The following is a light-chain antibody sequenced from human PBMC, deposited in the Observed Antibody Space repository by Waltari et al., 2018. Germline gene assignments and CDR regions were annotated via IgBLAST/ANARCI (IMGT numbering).Light chain of an antibody. CDR2: EVF. J-gene: IGLJ1*01. Sequence: QSALPQPASVSGTPGQSITISCRGTTSDVGSYDLVSWYQQHPGEAPKLLICEVFKRPPDTSSRFSGAKSGSTASLTISGLQPEDEADYYCCSYAGRGTYVFGSGTKVTVL. CDR1: TSDVGSYDL. CDR3: CSYAGRGTYV. V-gene: IGLV2-23*02.